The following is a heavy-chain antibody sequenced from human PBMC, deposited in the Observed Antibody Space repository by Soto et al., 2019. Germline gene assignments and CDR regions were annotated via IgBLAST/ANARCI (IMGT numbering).Heavy chain of an antibody. CDR1: GFTFRSYA. V-gene: IGHV3-23*01. Sequence: GGSLRLSCAGSGFTFRSYAMGWVRQGPGKGLEWVAVVSIGGSTHYADSVRGRFTISRDNSKNTLSLQMNSLTAEDTAVYFCAKRRGAGGHFDYWGQGALVTVSS. J-gene: IGHJ4*02. CDR2: VSIGGST. D-gene: IGHD2-15*01. CDR3: AKRRGAGGHFDY.